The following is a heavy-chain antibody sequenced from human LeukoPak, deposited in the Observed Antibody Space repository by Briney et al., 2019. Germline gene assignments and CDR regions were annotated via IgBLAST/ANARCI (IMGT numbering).Heavy chain of an antibody. D-gene: IGHD6-19*01. CDR2: INHSGST. V-gene: IGHV4-34*01. Sequence: SETLSLTCAVYGGSFSGYYWSWIRQPPGKGLEWIGEINHSGSTNYNPSLKSRVTISVDTSKNQFSLKLSSVTAADTAVYYCASEYKPGIAVAGRFDPWGQGTLVTVSS. J-gene: IGHJ5*02. CDR1: GGSFSGYY. CDR3: ASEYKPGIAVAGRFDP.